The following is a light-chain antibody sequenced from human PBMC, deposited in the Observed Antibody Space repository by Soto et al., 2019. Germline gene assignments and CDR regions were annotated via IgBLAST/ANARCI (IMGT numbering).Light chain of an antibody. V-gene: IGKV3-20*01. CDR3: QQYGSSPWT. J-gene: IGKJ1*01. CDR2: GAS. Sequence: EIVLTQSPGTLSLSPGERATLSCRASQSVSSSYLAWYQQKPGQAPRLLIYGASSRATGIPDRFSGSGSGTDFTLTISRLEPEDFVVYYCQQYGSSPWTFGPGTKVEIK. CDR1: QSVSSSY.